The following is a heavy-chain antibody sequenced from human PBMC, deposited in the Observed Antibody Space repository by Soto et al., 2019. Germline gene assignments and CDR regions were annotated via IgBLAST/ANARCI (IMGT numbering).Heavy chain of an antibody. V-gene: IGHV6-1*01. J-gene: IGHJ6*02. CDR2: IHYRSKWFH. Sequence: SQTLSLTCVISGDSVSSNGACWNWIRQSPSRGLQWLGRIHYRSKWFHDYAASVESRVAINPDTSRNQFSLQLNYVTPEDTAVYYCARVHCSAGTCLDGLDFWGQGTTVTVSS. CDR3: ARVHCSAGTCLDGLDF. CDR1: GDSVSSNGAC. D-gene: IGHD2-15*01.